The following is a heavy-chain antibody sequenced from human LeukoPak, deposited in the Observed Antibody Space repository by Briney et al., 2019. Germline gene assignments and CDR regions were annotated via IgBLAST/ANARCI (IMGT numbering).Heavy chain of an antibody. Sequence: PSETLSLTCTVSGGSISSSSYYWGWIRQPPGKGLEWIGSIYYSGSTYYNPSLKSRVTISVDTSKNQFSLKLSSVTAADTAVYYCARQALELNAFDIWGQGTMVTVSS. CDR3: ARQALELNAFDI. CDR2: IYYSGST. J-gene: IGHJ3*02. D-gene: IGHD1-7*01. CDR1: GGSISSSSYY. V-gene: IGHV4-39*01.